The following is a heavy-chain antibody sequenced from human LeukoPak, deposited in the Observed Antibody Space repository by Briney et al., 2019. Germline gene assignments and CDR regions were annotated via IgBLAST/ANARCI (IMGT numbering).Heavy chain of an antibody. CDR3: AGVHVAGSHPDAFDI. V-gene: IGHV3-30*04. CDR2: IEYDGSLK. D-gene: IGHD6-19*01. CDR1: GFTLRNYT. Sequence: GGSLRLSCVASGFTLRNYTIHWVRQAPGKGLEWVALIEYDGSLKFYTDSVTGRFTISRDNSKNTVYLQMNSLRVEDTAVYYCAGVHVAGSHPDAFDIWGQGTMVTVSS. J-gene: IGHJ3*02.